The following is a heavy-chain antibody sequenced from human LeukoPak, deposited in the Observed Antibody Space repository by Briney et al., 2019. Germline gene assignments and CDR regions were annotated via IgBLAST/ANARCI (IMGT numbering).Heavy chain of an antibody. Sequence: ASVKVSCKASGYTFTSYGISWVRQAPGQGLEWMGWISAYNGNTNYAQKLQGRVTMTTDTSTSTAYMELRSLRSDDTAVYYCARVEAYYDYVWGSYRYVPHSRFDPWGQGTLVTVSS. CDR3: ARVEAYYDYVWGSYRYVPHSRFDP. CDR1: GYTFTSYG. CDR2: ISAYNGNT. J-gene: IGHJ5*02. D-gene: IGHD3-16*02. V-gene: IGHV1-18*04.